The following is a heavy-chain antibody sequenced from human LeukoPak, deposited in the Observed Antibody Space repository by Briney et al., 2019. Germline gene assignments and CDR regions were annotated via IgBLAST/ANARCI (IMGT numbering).Heavy chain of an antibody. CDR1: GYSFTSYW. D-gene: IGHD2-2*01. V-gene: IGHV5-51*01. Sequence: GESLKISCKGSGYSFTSYWIGWVRQMPGKGLEWMGIIYPGDSDTRYSPSFQGQVTISADKSISTAYLQWSSLKASDTAMYYCARGPWLVVVPAAPFDYWGQGTLVTVSS. CDR3: ARGPWLVVVPAAPFDY. J-gene: IGHJ4*02. CDR2: IYPGDSDT.